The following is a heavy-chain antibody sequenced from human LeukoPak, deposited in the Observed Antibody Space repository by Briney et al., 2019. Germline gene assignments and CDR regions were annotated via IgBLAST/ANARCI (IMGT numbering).Heavy chain of an antibody. CDR3: ARPRCMGTSCSSTYYYYYGMDV. J-gene: IGHJ6*02. CDR2: IYHSGST. V-gene: IGHV4-4*02. D-gene: IGHD2-2*01. Sequence: SGTLSLTCAVSGGSISSSNWWSWVRQPPGKGLEWIGEIYHSGSTNYNPSLKSRVTISVDKSKNQFSLKLSSVTAADTAVYYCARPRCMGTSCSSTYYYYYGMDVWGQGTTVTVSS. CDR1: GGSISSSNW.